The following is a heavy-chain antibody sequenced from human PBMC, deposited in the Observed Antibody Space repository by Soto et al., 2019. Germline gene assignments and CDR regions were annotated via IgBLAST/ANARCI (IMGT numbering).Heavy chain of an antibody. D-gene: IGHD5-12*01. CDR3: AKDSVEMATITVLGNAFDI. J-gene: IGHJ3*02. Sequence: QVQLVESGGGVVQPGRSLRLSCAASGFTFSSYSMHWVRQAPGKGLEWVAVISYDGSNKYYADSVKGRFTISRDNSKNTLYLQMNSLRAEDTAVYYCAKDSVEMATITVLGNAFDIWGQGTMVTVSS. CDR1: GFTFSSYS. V-gene: IGHV3-30*18. CDR2: ISYDGSNK.